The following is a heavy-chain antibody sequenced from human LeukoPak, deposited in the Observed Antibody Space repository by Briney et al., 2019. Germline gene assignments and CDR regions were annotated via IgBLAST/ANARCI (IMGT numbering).Heavy chain of an antibody. Sequence: SETLSLTCTVSGGSISSYYWSWIRQPAGKGLEWIGRIYTSGSTNYNPSLKSRVTISVDTSKNQFSLKLNSVTAADTAVYYCARDSMVRGVMTAFDIWGQGTMVTVSS. CDR2: IYTSGST. J-gene: IGHJ3*02. CDR3: ARDSMVRGVMTAFDI. V-gene: IGHV4-4*07. CDR1: GGSISSYY. D-gene: IGHD3-10*01.